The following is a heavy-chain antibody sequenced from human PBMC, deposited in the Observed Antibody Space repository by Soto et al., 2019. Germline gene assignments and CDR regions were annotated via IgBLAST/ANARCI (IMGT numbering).Heavy chain of an antibody. V-gene: IGHV2-5*02. CDR2: IYWDEDK. CDR1: GFSLRTRGVA. CDR3: AHRPRGYAYDFDY. D-gene: IGHD5-12*01. Sequence: QITLKESGPTLVKPTQPLTLTCTFSGFSLRTRGVAVGWFRQPPVKALEWLALIYWDEDKWYSPSLKSRLTIADDTSQYQVVLTMTNVDPVDTATYFCAHRPRGYAYDFDYWGQGILVTVSS. J-gene: IGHJ4*02.